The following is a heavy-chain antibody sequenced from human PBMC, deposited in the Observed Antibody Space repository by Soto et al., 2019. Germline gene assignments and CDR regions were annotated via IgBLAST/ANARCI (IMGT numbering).Heavy chain of an antibody. CDR1: GFTFSSYW. V-gene: IGHV3-74*01. CDR3: ARANRDGYKPVGFDY. J-gene: IGHJ4*02. CDR2: INSDGSST. Sequence: PGGSLRLSCAASGFTFSSYWMHWVRQAPGKGLVWVSRINSDGSSTSYADSVKGRFTISRDNAKNTLYLQMNSLRAEDTAVYYCARANRDGYKPVGFDYWGQGTLVTVSS. D-gene: IGHD5-12*01.